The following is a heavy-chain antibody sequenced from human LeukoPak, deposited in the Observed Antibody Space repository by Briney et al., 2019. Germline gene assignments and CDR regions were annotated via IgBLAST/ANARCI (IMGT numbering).Heavy chain of an antibody. CDR2: IKRFGSEK. CDR1: SFSFSDFW. J-gene: IGHJ4*02. V-gene: IGHV3-7*01. D-gene: IGHD3-10*01. CDR3: ARSSSQGFDYFDY. Sequence: GGALRLSCVASSFSFSDFWMSWVRQRPGKGLEWVATIKRFGSEKAYLDSVKGRFTISRDDSKSSLSLQMNNLGADDSGLYYCARSSSQGFDYFDYWGQGALVTVSS.